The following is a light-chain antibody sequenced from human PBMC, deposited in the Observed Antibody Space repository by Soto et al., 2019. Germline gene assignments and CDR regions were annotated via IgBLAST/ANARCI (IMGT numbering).Light chain of an antibody. CDR2: EAS. V-gene: IGKV3-11*01. Sequence: EIVLTQSPATLSLSPGEGATLSCKASQFMNMYVAWYQHRPGQGPRLLIYEASKRATGIPARFSGSGSGTDFTLTISSLESEDFGIYYCQQRHTWPTTFGGGAKVEI. J-gene: IGKJ4*01. CDR3: QQRHTWPTT. CDR1: QFMNMY.